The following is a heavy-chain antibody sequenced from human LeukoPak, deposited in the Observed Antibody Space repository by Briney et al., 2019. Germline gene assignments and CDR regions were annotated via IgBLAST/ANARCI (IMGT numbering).Heavy chain of an antibody. CDR3: TTDRGYCSSTSCSSFDY. D-gene: IGHD2-2*01. J-gene: IGHJ4*02. Sequence: GGSLRLSCAASGFTFSNAWMSWVRQAPGKGLEWVGRIKSKTDGGTTDYAAPVKGRFTISRDDSKNTLYLQMNSLKTEDTAVYYCTTDRGYCSSTSCSSFDYWGQGTLVTVSS. CDR1: GFTFSNAW. V-gene: IGHV3-15*01. CDR2: IKSKTDGGTT.